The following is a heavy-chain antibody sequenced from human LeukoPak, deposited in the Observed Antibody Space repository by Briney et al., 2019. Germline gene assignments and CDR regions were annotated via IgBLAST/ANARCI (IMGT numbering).Heavy chain of an antibody. CDR1: GGTLSSYA. CDR3: AREGTYYYDSSGYYFDY. J-gene: IGHJ4*02. Sequence: SVKVSCKASGGTLSSYAICWVRHAPAQGLEWMGGSIPIFGTANYEQKFQGRGTITTDESTSTAYMELSSRSSEDTAVYCCAREGTYYYDSSGYYFDYWGQGTLVTVSS. CDR2: SIPIFGTA. D-gene: IGHD3-22*01. V-gene: IGHV1-69*05.